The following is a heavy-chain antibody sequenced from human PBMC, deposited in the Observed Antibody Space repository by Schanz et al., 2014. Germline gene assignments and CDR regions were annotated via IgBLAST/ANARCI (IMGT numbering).Heavy chain of an antibody. J-gene: IGHJ4*02. CDR2: ISGSSRTI. V-gene: IGHV3-11*01. CDR1: GFVFGDYY. D-gene: IGHD2-21*01. CDR3: ATGPHIVVAFDY. Sequence: VQLVESGGGLVQPGGSLRLSCTASGFVFGDYYMTWIRQAPGKGLEWLSYISGSSRTIYYADSMKGRFTISRDNSKNSLYLQMSSLRAEDTAVYYCATGPHIVVAFDYWGQGTLVTVSS.